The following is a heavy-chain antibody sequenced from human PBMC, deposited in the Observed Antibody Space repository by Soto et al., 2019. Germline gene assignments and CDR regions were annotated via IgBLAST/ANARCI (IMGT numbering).Heavy chain of an antibody. CDR3: TTDSSRYCSSRSCFSHFDH. Sequence: GGSLRLSCAASGFPFINAWMTWVRQAPGKGLEWVGRIKSKTDGGTTDYAAPVKGRFTISRDDSKNTLYLQMNSLKIEDTGVYYCTTDSSRYCSSRSCFSHFDHWGQGTLVTVSS. D-gene: IGHD2-2*01. V-gene: IGHV3-15*01. J-gene: IGHJ4*02. CDR2: IKSKTDGGTT. CDR1: GFPFINAW.